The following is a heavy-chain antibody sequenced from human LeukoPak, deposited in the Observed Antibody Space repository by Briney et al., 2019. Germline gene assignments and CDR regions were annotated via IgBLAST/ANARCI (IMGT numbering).Heavy chain of an antibody. CDR2: MTGSGDRT. D-gene: IGHD1-1*01. V-gene: IGHV3-23*01. J-gene: IGHJ6*02. Sequence: GGSLRLSCAASGCTFSDYAMFWVRQAPGKGLQWVSGMTGSGDRTYYADSVKGRFTISRDNSKNTLHLQMNRLRAEDTAVYYCAKALDDGMDVWGQGTTVTVSS. CDR3: AKALDDGMDV. CDR1: GCTFSDYA.